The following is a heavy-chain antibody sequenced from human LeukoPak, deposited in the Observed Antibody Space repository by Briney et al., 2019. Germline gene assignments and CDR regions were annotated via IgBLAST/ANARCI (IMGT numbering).Heavy chain of an antibody. CDR3: ARDTAEGIAAAGSRHFDY. J-gene: IGHJ4*02. Sequence: HPGGSLRLSCAASGFTFSSYSMNWVRQAPGKGLEWVSYISSSSSTIYYADSVKGRFTISRDDAKNSLYLQMNSLRDEDTAVYYCARDTAEGIAAAGSRHFDYWGQGALVTVSS. CDR2: ISSSSSTI. CDR1: GFTFSSYS. V-gene: IGHV3-48*02. D-gene: IGHD6-13*01.